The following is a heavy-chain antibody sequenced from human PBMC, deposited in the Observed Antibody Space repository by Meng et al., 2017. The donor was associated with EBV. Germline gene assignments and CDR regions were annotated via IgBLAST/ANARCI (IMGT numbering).Heavy chain of an antibody. CDR2: IYYSGRT. V-gene: IGHV4-39*01. J-gene: IGHJ5*02. Sequence: QVQLVVSGPGLVKPSDTVNLTCNVSGGSFSSSTFYWGRKRPRQGKGLEWCGNIYYSGRTYDHPSIKSRVSISVDTSKNPFFLKSSSVTDADTAVYYCAGQDVLVVYGGYNWFNPWGQGTLVTVSS. CDR1: GGSFSSSTFY. CDR3: AGQDVLVVYGGYNWFNP. D-gene: IGHD2-8*02.